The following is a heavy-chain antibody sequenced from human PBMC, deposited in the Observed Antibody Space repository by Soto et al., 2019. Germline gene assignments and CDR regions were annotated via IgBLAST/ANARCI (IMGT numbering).Heavy chain of an antibody. CDR3: SRSLNS. Sequence: GGSLRLSCAASGLTFSSFWMDWVRQAPGKGLEWVANINPDGSEKHYVDSVKGLFTISRDNARNSLYLQMRSLTAEDSALYYCSRSLNSWGQGTRVTVSS. J-gene: IGHJ4*02. V-gene: IGHV3-7*01. CDR2: INPDGSEK. CDR1: GLTFSSFW.